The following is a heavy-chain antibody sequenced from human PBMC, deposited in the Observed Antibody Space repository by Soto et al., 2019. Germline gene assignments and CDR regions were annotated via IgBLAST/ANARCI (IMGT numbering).Heavy chain of an antibody. CDR3: AKGYCSGPSCYRGYGMDV. CDR1: GFSFMNYG. CDR2: ISYEEINNK. V-gene: IGHV3-30*18. D-gene: IGHD2-2*01. Sequence: LRLSCVASGFSFMNYGMHWVRQARGKGLEWGAGISYEEINNKNYAYSVKGRFTISRDNSENTMYLQMDSLRAEDTAVYYCAKGYCSGPSCYRGYGMDVWGQGTTVTVSS. J-gene: IGHJ6*02.